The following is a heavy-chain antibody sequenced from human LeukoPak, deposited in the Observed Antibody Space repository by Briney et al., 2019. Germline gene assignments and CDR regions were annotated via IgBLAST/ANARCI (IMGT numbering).Heavy chain of an antibody. J-gene: IGHJ4*02. CDR2: IYYSRST. CDR1: GGSISSSSYY. D-gene: IGHD7-27*01. CDR3: ARRGLGIGY. Sequence: SETLSLTCTVSGGSISSSSYYWGWIRPPPGEGLEWIGSIYYSRSTYYNPSLKSRVTISVDTSKNQYSLKLSSVTAADTALYYCARRGLGIGYWGQGTLVTVSS. V-gene: IGHV4-39*01.